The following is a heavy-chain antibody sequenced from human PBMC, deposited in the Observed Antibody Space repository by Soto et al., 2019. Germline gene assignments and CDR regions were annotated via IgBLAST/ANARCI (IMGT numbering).Heavy chain of an antibody. V-gene: IGHV1-69*04. J-gene: IGHJ4*02. CDR2: VNPIVSMS. D-gene: IGHD3-10*01. Sequence: QVQLVQSGAEVKRPGSSVKVSCKASGDTFNFYSINWVRQAPGLGLEGMGRVNPIVSMSNYAQRFQGRVTMTADKSTSTAYMALSGLRSEDTAIYYCATSYGSGYRAFDYWGQGALVTVSS. CDR3: ATSYGSGYRAFDY. CDR1: GDTFNFYS.